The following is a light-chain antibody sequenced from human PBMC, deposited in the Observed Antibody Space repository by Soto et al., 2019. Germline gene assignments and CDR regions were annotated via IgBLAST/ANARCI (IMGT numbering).Light chain of an antibody. CDR3: QSYDSSLSRRWV. V-gene: IGLV1-40*01. CDR1: SSNIGAGYP. J-gene: IGLJ3*02. Sequence: QSVLTQPPSVSGAPGQRVTISCTGSSSNIGAGYPVHWYQQLPGTAPKLLVAGNRPSGVPDRFSVSKSGASASLAITGLQAADEADYYCQSYDSSLSRRWVFGGGTKLTVL. CDR2: G.